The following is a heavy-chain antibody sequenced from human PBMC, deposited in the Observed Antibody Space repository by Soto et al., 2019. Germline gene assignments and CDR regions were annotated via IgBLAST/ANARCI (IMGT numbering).Heavy chain of an antibody. Sequence: GGSLRLSCTASGFTFGDYAMSWFRQASGKGLEWVGFIRSKAYGGTTEYAASVKGRFTISRDDSKSIAYLQMNSLKTEDTAVYYCTRPTIGYCSSTSCAEVDYWGQGTLVTVS. D-gene: IGHD2-2*01. CDR1: GFTFGDYA. V-gene: IGHV3-49*03. CDR2: IRSKAYGGTT. CDR3: TRPTIGYCSSTSCAEVDY. J-gene: IGHJ4*02.